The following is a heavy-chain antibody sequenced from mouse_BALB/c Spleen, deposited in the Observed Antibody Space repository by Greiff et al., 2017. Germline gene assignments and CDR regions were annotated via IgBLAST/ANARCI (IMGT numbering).Heavy chain of an antibody. Sequence: EVKLMESGPGLVKPSQSLSLTCTVTGYSITSDYAWNWIRQFPGNKLEWMGYISYSGSTSYNPSLKSRISITRDTSKNQFFLQLNSVTTEDTATYYCARGSSGYVPYYYAMDYWGQGTSVTVSS. D-gene: IGHD3-1*01. CDR1: GYSITSDYA. V-gene: IGHV3-2*02. CDR3: ARGSSGYVPYYYAMDY. J-gene: IGHJ4*01. CDR2: ISYSGST.